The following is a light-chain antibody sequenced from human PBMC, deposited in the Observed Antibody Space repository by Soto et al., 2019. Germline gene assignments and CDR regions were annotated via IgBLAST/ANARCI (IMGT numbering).Light chain of an antibody. Sequence: DIQMTQSPSTLSASVGDRVTITCRASQNVTTWLAWYQHKPGKAPKLLIYDASNLHPGVPSRFRGSGSGTEFSFNITSLQPEDVATYYCQQYDDLPITFGQGTRLEIK. J-gene: IGKJ5*01. CDR2: DAS. CDR1: QNVTTW. V-gene: IGKV1-33*01. CDR3: QQYDDLPIT.